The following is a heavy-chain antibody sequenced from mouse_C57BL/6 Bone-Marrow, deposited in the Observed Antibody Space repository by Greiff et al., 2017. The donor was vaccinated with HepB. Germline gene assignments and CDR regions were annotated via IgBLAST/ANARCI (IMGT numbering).Heavy chain of an antibody. V-gene: IGHV7-1*01. Sequence: EVNVVESGGGLVQSGRSLRLSCATSGFTFSDFYMEWVRQAPGKGLEWIAASRNKANDYTTEYSASVKGRFIVSRDTSQSILYLQMNALRAEDTAIYYCARDAGAMDYWGQGTPVTVSS. CDR3: ARDAGAMDY. CDR2: SRNKANDYTT. J-gene: IGHJ4*01. CDR1: GFTFSDFY.